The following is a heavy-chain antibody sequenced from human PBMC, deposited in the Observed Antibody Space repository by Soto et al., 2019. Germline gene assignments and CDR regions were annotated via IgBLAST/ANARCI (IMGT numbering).Heavy chain of an antibody. CDR2: INPNSGGT. Sequence: ASVKVSCKASGYTFTGYYMHWVRQAPGQGLEWMGWINPNSGGTNYAQKFQGWVTMTRDTSISTAYMEPSRLRSDDTAVYYCARGLEYYYYGMDVWGQGTTVTV. CDR1: GYTFTGYY. V-gene: IGHV1-2*04. J-gene: IGHJ6*02. CDR3: ARGLEYYYYGMDV. D-gene: IGHD1-1*01.